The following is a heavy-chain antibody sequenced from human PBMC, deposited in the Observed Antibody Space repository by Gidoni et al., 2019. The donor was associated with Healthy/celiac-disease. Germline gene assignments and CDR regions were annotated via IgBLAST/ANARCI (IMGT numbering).Heavy chain of an antibody. J-gene: IGHJ4*02. CDR3: ARGGIYCSGGSCYQYYFDY. CDR2: IYYSGST. CDR1: GGSISSVGYS. V-gene: IGHV4-31*01. Sequence: QVQLQESGPGLVKPSQTLSLTCTVSGGSISSVGYSWSWIRQHPGKGLEWIGYIYYSGSTYYNPSLKSLVTISVDTSKNQFSLKLSSVTAADTAVYYCARGGIYCSGGSCYQYYFDYWGQGTLVTVSS. D-gene: IGHD2-15*01.